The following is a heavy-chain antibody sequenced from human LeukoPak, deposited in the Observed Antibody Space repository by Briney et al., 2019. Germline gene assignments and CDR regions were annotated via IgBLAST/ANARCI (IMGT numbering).Heavy chain of an antibody. D-gene: IGHD3-10*02. CDR3: ARDILRGSGSYYKGPI. J-gene: IGHJ3*02. CDR2: IYYSGST. V-gene: IGHV4-39*07. CDR1: GGSISSSSYY. Sequence: PSETLSLTCTVSGGSISSSSYYWGWIRQPPGKGLEWIGSIYYSGSTYYNPSLKSRVTISVDTSKNQFSLKLSSVTAADTAVYYCARDILRGSGSYYKGPIWGQGTMVTVSS.